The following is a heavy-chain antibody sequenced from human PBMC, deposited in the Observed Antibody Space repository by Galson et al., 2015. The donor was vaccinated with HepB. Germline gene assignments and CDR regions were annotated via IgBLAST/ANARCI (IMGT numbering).Heavy chain of an antibody. CDR3: AAPRYGDYQGALYGMDV. V-gene: IGHV1-2*02. Sequence: SVKVSCKASGYTFTGYYMHWVRQAPGQGLEWMGWINPNSGGTNFAQKFQGRVTMTRDTSITTAYMELSRLRSDDTAVYYCAAPRYGDYQGALYGMDVWGQGTTVTVSS. CDR1: GYTFTGYY. J-gene: IGHJ6*02. CDR2: INPNSGGT. D-gene: IGHD4-17*01.